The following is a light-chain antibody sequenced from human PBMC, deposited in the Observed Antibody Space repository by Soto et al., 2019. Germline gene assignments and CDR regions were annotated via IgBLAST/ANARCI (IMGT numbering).Light chain of an antibody. Sequence: DIQLTQSPSFLSASVGDRVTITCRASQGISSYLAWYQQKPGKAPNLLIHTASTLQSGVPSRFSGSGSGTEFTLTISRLEPEDFAVYYCQQYGSSPLTFGGGTKVEIK. J-gene: IGKJ4*01. CDR2: TAS. CDR1: QGISSY. V-gene: IGKV1-9*01. CDR3: QQYGSSPLT.